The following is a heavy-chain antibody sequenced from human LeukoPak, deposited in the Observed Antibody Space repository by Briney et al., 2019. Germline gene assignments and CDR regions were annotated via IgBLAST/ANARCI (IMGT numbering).Heavy chain of an antibody. CDR2: INPSGGST. J-gene: IGHJ5*02. CDR1: GYTFTSYY. Sequence: ASVKVSCKASGYTFTSYYMHWVRQAPGQGLEWMGIINPSGGSTSYAQKFQGRVTMTRDTSTSTVCMELSSLRSEDTAVYYCARGPMVRGVTHNWFDPWGQGTLVTVSS. D-gene: IGHD3-10*01. CDR3: ARGPMVRGVTHNWFDP. V-gene: IGHV1-46*01.